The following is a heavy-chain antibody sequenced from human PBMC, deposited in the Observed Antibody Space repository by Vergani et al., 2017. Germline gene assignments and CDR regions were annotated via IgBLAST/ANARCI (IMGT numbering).Heavy chain of an antibody. CDR1: GFTFSISA. V-gene: IGHV3-23*01. J-gene: IGHJ4*01. CDR3: VKEKRDLGSYFFDS. Sequence: EVHLLESGGGFVQSGGSLRLSCAASGFTFSISAVSCVPQAPGRGLAWVSSISGPGLSTYYADSVKGRFSISRDNSKNTVFLQIHSLRAEDTAIYYWVKEKRDLGSYFFDSWGHGIPVTVSS. D-gene: IGHD3-10*01. CDR2: ISGPGLST.